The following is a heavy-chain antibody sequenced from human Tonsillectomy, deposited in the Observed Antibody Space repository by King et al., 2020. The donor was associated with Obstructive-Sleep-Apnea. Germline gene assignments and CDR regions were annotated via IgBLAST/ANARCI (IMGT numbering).Heavy chain of an antibody. Sequence: QLVQSGAEVKKPGSSVKVSCKASGGTFRNYAINWVRQAPGQGLDWMGGIIPIFGTANYAQKFQGRVTVTADESTSRAYMELSSLRSDDTAVFYCATTYYYDSSGYYWEYYYGMDVWGQGTTVTVSS. V-gene: IGHV1-69*01. CDR3: ATTYYYDSSGYYWEYYYGMDV. CDR1: GGTFRNYA. D-gene: IGHD3-22*01. J-gene: IGHJ6*02. CDR2: IIPIFGTA.